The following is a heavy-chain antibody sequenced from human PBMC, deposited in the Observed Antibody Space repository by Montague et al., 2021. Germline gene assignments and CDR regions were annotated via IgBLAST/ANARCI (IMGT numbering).Heavy chain of an antibody. CDR3: ARHSVGSESYYNGLDV. Sequence: SETLSLTCAVYGGSFNAYYWSWIRQSPGKGLEWIGEIHHRGSIYYDPTTGYNPSLQSRVTIAVDASKNQFSLRLRSVTAADTAVYYCARHSVGSESYYNGLDVWGRGTPVIVSS. J-gene: IGHJ6*02. CDR1: GGSFNAYY. CDR2: IHHRGSIYYDPTT. D-gene: IGHD3-10*01. V-gene: IGHV4-34*01.